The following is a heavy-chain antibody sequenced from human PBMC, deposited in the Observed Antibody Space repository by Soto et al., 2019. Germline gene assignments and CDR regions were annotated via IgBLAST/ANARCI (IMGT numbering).Heavy chain of an antibody. CDR1: GFTFSNYA. CDR2: ISGSGGST. J-gene: IGHJ4*02. D-gene: IGHD3-3*01. V-gene: IGHV3-23*01. CDR3: AKDGIWSGPAVEFDH. Sequence: GGSLRLSCAASGFTFSNYAMSWVRQAPGMGLEWVSAISGSGGSTYYADSVKGRFTISRDNSKNTLYLQMNSLRAEDTAVYYCAKDGIWSGPAVEFDHWGQGTLVTVSS.